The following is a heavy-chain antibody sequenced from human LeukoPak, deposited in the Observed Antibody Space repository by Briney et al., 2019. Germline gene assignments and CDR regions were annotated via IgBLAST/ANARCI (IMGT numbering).Heavy chain of an antibody. CDR2: INTDGSST. Sequence: PGGSLRLSCAASGFTFSSYWMHWVRQAPGKGLGWVSRINTDGSSTTYADSVKGRFTISRDNARNTLYLQMNSLRAEDTAVYYCASACSGGSCYDFDYWGQGTLVTVSS. J-gene: IGHJ4*02. CDR1: GFTFSSYW. V-gene: IGHV3-74*01. D-gene: IGHD2-15*01. CDR3: ASACSGGSCYDFDY.